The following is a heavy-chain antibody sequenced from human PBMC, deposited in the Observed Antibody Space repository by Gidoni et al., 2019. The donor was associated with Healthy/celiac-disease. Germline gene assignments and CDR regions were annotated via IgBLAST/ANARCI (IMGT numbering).Heavy chain of an antibody. Sequence: QVQLVESGGGVVQPGRSLRLSCAASGFTFSRYAMHWVRQAPGKGLEWVAVISYDVSNKYYADSVKGRFTISRDNSKNTLYLQMNSLRAEDTAVYYCARVWGVRVVVVVAATGYFDYWGQGTLVTVSS. CDR2: ISYDVSNK. CDR1: GFTFSRYA. V-gene: IGHV3-30-3*01. D-gene: IGHD2-15*01. CDR3: ARVWGVRVVVVVAATGYFDY. J-gene: IGHJ4*02.